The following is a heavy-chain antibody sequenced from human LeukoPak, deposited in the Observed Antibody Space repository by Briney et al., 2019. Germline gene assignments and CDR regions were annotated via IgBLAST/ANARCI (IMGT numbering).Heavy chain of an antibody. CDR3: ARVGYFDWSTPEYYFDY. D-gene: IGHD3-9*01. Sequence: SVKVSCKASGGTFISYAISWVRQAPGKGGEWMGGIIPIFGTANYAQKFQGRVTIPAHESTSTAYLHLSSLRSEDTAVYYCARVGYFDWSTPEYYFDYWGQGTLVTVSS. J-gene: IGHJ4*02. V-gene: IGHV1-69*13. CDR1: GGTFISYA. CDR2: IIPIFGTA.